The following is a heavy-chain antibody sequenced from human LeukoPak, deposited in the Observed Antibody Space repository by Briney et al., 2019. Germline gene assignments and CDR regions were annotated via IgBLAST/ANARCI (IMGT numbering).Heavy chain of an antibody. V-gene: IGHV4-61*02. J-gene: IGHJ3*02. D-gene: IGHD2-2*01. CDR1: GGSISSGSYY. CDR3: ARGPPDCSSTSCYAFDAFDI. Sequence: SQTLSLTCTVSGGSISSGSYYWNWIRQPAGKGLEWIGRIYTSGSTNYNPSLKSRVTISVDMSKNQFSLKLSSVTAADTAVYYCARGPPDCSSTSCYAFDAFDIWGQGTMVTVSS. CDR2: IYTSGST.